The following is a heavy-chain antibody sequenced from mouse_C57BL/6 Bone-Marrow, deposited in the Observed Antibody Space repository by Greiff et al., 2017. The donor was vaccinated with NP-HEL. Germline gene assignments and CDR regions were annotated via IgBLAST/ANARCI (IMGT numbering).Heavy chain of an antibody. D-gene: IGHD1-1*01. CDR1: GYTFTSYW. V-gene: IGHV1-74*01. CDR2: IHPSDSDN. J-gene: IGHJ2*01. Sequence: QVQLQQPGAELVKPGASVKVSCKASGYTFTSYWMHWVTQRPGQGLEWIGRIHPSDSDNNYNQKFKGKDTLTVDKSSSTAYMQLSSLTSEDSAVYYCAIRNAYYYEEYFDYWGQGTTLTVSS. CDR3: AIRNAYYYEEYFDY.